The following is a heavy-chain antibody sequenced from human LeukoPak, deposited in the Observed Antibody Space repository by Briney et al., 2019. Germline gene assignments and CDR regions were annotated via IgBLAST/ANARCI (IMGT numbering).Heavy chain of an antibody. J-gene: IGHJ5*02. Sequence: ASVKVSCKASGYTFTSYAMNWVRQAPGQGNEWMGWINTNTGNPTYAQGFTGRFVFSLDTSVSTAYLQISSLKAEDTAMYSCARAPYSSGWSDRAWFDPWGQGTLVTVSS. CDR1: GYTFTSYA. D-gene: IGHD6-19*01. V-gene: IGHV7-4-1*02. CDR3: ARAPYSSGWSDRAWFDP. CDR2: INTNTGNP.